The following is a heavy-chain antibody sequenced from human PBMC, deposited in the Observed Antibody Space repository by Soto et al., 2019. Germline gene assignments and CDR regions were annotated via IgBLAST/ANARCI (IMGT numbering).Heavy chain of an antibody. CDR1: GFTFSSYA. Sequence: EVQLLESGGGLVQPGGSLRLSCAASGFTFSSYAMSWVRQAPGKGLEWVSGITDGGGSTFYADSLQGRFTISRDNAKNTLYLQMSSLTAEYTAIYYCANVGLFRNGYMGVVRSDYWGQGTQVTVSA. V-gene: IGHV3-23*01. D-gene: IGHD6-13*01. J-gene: IGHJ4*02. CDR2: ITDGGGST. CDR3: ANVGLFRNGYMGVVRSDY.